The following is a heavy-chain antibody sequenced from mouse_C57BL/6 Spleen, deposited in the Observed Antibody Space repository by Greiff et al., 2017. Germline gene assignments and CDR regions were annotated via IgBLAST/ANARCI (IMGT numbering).Heavy chain of an antibody. J-gene: IGHJ3*01. D-gene: IGHD1-1*01. CDR1: GFTIKDYY. CDR3: AKWYYGSSYRAWCAY. CDR2: IDPGDGAT. Sequence: EVQGVESGAELVKPGASVKLSCTASGFTIKDYYMHWVQQRPEQGLEWIGRIDPGDGATKYAPKFQGKATITADTSSNTAYLQLSSLTSGHTAVYYGAKWYYGSSYRAWCAYWGQGTLVTVSA. V-gene: IGHV14-2*01.